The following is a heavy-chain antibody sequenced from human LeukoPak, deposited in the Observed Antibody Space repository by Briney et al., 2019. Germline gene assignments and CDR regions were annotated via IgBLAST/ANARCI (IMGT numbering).Heavy chain of an antibody. CDR3: AFRPLGDCSSSTCYAFDD. CDR2: ISSSGSTT. CDR1: GFTFSYYR. J-gene: IGHJ4*02. V-gene: IGHV3-48*02. Sequence: TGGSLRLSCAVSGFTFSYYRINWVRQAPGKGLEWVSYISSSGSTTYYADSVKGRFTVSRDNAKNSLYLQMNSLRDEDTAVYYCAFRPLGDCSSSTCYAFDDWGRGTLVTVSS. D-gene: IGHD2-2*01.